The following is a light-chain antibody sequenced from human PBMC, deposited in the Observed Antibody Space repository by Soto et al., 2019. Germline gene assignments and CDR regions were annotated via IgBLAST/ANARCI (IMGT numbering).Light chain of an antibody. J-gene: IGLJ3*02. CDR1: NFNIGNNY. CDR3: GTWDSSLSARV. V-gene: IGLV1-51*01. Sequence: QSVLTQPPSVSAAPGQKVTISCSGSNFNIGNNYVSWYQQLPGTAPKLLIYDNNKRPSGIPDRFSGSKSGTSATLGITGLQTGDEADYYCGTWDSSLSARVFGGGTKLTVL. CDR2: DNN.